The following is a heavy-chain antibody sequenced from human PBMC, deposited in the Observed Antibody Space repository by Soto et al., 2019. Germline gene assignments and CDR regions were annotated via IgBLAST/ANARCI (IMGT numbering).Heavy chain of an antibody. CDR2: INPIFGAA. CDR1: GGTFSSYA. D-gene: IGHD2-21*02. CDR3: ARALHIGVVTAMVC. V-gene: IGHV1-69*06. Sequence: QVQLVQSGAELKKPGSSVTVSCKSSGGTFSSYAITWVRQAPGQGLEWMGGINPIFGAANYAQKFQGRVTSTADKSTSTSYMALRSLRAEDTAVDYCARALHIGVVTAMVCWGHGTLVNVSS. J-gene: IGHJ4*01.